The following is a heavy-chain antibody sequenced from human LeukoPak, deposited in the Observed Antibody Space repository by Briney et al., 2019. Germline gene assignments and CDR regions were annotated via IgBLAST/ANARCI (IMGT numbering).Heavy chain of an antibody. CDR3: ARFERDGYNSEAFDI. CDR2: INHSGST. V-gene: IGHV4-34*01. CDR1: GGSFSGYY. D-gene: IGHD5-24*01. J-gene: IGHJ3*02. Sequence: SETLSLTCAVYGGSFSGYYWSWIRQPPGKGLEWIGEINHSGSTNYNPSLKSRVTISVDTSKNQFSLKLSSVTAADTAVYYCARFERDGYNSEAFDIWGQGTMVTVSS.